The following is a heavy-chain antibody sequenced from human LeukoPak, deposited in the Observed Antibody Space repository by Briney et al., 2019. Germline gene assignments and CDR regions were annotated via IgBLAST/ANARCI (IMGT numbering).Heavy chain of an antibody. Sequence: ASVKVSCKASGYTFTSYGISWVRQAPGQGLEWMGWISAYNGNTNYAQKLQGRVTMTTDTSTSTAYMELRSLRSDDTAVYYCTRDLGQWLLQGIFFDYWGQGTLVTVSS. J-gene: IGHJ4*02. D-gene: IGHD5-12*01. CDR3: TRDLGQWLLQGIFFDY. CDR1: GYTFTSYG. V-gene: IGHV1-18*01. CDR2: ISAYNGNT.